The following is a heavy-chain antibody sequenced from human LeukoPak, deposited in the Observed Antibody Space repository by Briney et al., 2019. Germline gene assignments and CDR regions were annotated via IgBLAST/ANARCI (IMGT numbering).Heavy chain of an antibody. CDR3: AKDGQAFNSNWDYFDS. D-gene: IGHD7-27*01. V-gene: IGHV3-23*01. CDR1: GFTFSTFA. Sequence: GGSLRLSCVASGFTFSTFAMSWVRQAPGKGLEWVSGIGNTETYYADSVKGRFTISRDNSKNTIYLHMNNLRAEDTALYYCAKDGQAFNSNWDYFDSWGQGTLVTVSS. CDR2: IGNTET. J-gene: IGHJ4*02.